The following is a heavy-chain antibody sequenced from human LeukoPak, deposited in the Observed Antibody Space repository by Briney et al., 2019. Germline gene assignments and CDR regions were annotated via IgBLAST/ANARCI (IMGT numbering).Heavy chain of an antibody. CDR2: ISSDGINY. CDR1: GFTFSSYT. V-gene: IGHV3-30*04. D-gene: IGHD1-20*01. CDR3: AEDPGRPGYNWYDGFDI. J-gene: IGHJ3*02. Sequence: GGSLRLSCAASGFTFSSYTMHWVRQAPGKGLEWVAVISSDGINYYYADSVKGRFTISRDNSKNTLYLQMNSLRAEDTAVYYCAEDPGRPGYNWYDGFDIWGQGTMVTVSS.